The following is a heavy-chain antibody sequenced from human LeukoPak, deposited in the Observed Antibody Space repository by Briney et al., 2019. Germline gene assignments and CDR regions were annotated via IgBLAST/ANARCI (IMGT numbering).Heavy chain of an antibody. Sequence: GGSLRLSCAASGFTFSSYAMSWVRQAPGKGLEWVSAISGSGGSTYYADSVKGRFTISRDNSKNTLYLQMNSLRAEDTAVYYCARHVENYYYYGMDVWGQGTTVTVSS. CDR2: ISGSGGST. D-gene: IGHD3-16*01. CDR1: GFTFSSYA. CDR3: ARHVENYYYYGMDV. V-gene: IGHV3-23*01. J-gene: IGHJ6*02.